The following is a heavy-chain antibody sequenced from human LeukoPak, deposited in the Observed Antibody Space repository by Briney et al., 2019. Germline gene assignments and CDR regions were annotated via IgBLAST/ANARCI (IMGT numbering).Heavy chain of an antibody. CDR1: GGSISTGSYY. J-gene: IGHJ4*02. Sequence: SQTLSLTCTVSGGSISTGSYYWNWIRQPAGKGLEWIGRIYSSGSTNYNPSLKSRVTISVDTSKNQFSLKLSSVTAADTAVYYCARQDDFWSGYLSGALYLDYWGQGTLVTVSS. CDR2: IYSSGST. D-gene: IGHD3-3*01. V-gene: IGHV4-61*02. CDR3: ARQDDFWSGYLSGALYLDY.